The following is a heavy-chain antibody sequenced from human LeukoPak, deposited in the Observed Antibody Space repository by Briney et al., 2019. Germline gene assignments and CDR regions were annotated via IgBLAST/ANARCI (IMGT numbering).Heavy chain of an antibody. CDR1: GSSISSSSYY. V-gene: IGHV4-39*01. CDR3: ARHKSSSTNWFDP. CDR2: IYYSGST. J-gene: IGHJ5*02. Sequence: PSETLSLTCTVSGSSISSSSYYWGWIRQPPGKGLEWIGSIYYSGSTYYNPSLKSRVTISVDTSKNQFSLKLSSVTAADTAVYYCARHKSSSTNWFDPWGQGTLVTVSS. D-gene: IGHD6-13*01.